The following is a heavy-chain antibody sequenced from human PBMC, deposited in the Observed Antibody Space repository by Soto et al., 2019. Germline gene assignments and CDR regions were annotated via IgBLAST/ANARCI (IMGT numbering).Heavy chain of an antibody. CDR3: ARDGGYSSTSHYYGLDV. D-gene: IGHD5-18*01. V-gene: IGHV3-33*01. CDR2: MWYDGSKK. J-gene: IGHJ6*02. CDR1: GFTFNSYG. Sequence: QVQLVESGGGVVQPGRSLRLSCAASGFTFNSYGTHWVRQAPGKGLEWVAVMWYDGSKKYYADSVKGRFTISRDNSKNTLYLQMTSLKAEDTAVYYCARDGGYSSTSHYYGLDVWGQGTTVTVSS.